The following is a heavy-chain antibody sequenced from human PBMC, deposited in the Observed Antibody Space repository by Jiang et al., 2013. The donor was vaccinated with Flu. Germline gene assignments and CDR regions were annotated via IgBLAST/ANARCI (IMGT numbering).Heavy chain of an antibody. CDR2: INPNSGGT. D-gene: IGHD3-9*01. Sequence: SGAEVKKPGASVKVSCKASGYTFTGYYMHWVRQAPGQGLEWMGWINPNSGGTNYAQKFQGWVTMTRDTSISTAYMELSRLRSDDTAVYYCARCDYDILTGLYYFDYWGQGTLVTVSS. J-gene: IGHJ4*02. CDR1: GYTFTGYY. V-gene: IGHV1-2*04. CDR3: ARCDYDILTGLYYFDY.